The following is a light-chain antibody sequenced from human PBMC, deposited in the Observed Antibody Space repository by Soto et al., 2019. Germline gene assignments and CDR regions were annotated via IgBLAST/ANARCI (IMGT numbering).Light chain of an antibody. Sequence: EIVLTQSPATLSLSPGERATLSCRASQSVSSYLAWYQQKPGQAPRLLIYDASNRATGIPARFSGSGSGTDFTLTISSLEPEDFAVYYCQQRSNWPSFGGGTKVDTK. V-gene: IGKV3-11*01. J-gene: IGKJ4*01. CDR3: QQRSNWPS. CDR1: QSVSSY. CDR2: DAS.